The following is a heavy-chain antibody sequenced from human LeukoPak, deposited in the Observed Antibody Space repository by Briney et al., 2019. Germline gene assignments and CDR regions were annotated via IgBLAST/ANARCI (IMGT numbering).Heavy chain of an antibody. D-gene: IGHD6-6*01. V-gene: IGHV1-69*13. Sequence: SVKVSCKASGGTFSSYAISWVRQAPGQGLEWMGGIIPIFGTANYAQKFQGRVTITADESTSTAYMELSSLRSEDTAVYYCARASHIAARRIYYFDYWGQGTLVTVSS. CDR1: GGTFSSYA. CDR2: IIPIFGTA. J-gene: IGHJ4*02. CDR3: ARASHIAARRIYYFDY.